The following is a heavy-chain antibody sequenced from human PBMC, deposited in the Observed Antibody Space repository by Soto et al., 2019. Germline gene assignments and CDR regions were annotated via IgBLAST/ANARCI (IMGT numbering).Heavy chain of an antibody. D-gene: IGHD5-18*01. CDR1: GGSISGYY. Sequence: QVQLQESGPGLVKASETLSLTCTVSGGSISGYYWSWIRQPPGKGLEWIGYIYYSGITNYNPSLKRRVTXXVXTXXNQFSRNLSSVTAADTAVYYCARSGLGTAMVTFDFWGQGPLVTVSS. CDR2: IYYSGIT. J-gene: IGHJ4*02. V-gene: IGHV4-59*01. CDR3: ARSGLGTAMVTFDF.